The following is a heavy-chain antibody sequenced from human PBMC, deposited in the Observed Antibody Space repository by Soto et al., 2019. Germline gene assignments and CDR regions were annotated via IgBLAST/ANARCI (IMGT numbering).Heavy chain of an antibody. V-gene: IGHV1-69*01. CDR2: IIPLFGTA. D-gene: IGHD3-22*01. CDR3: AREHDSSAYYFDY. CDR1: GGTFSRNA. J-gene: IGHJ4*02. Sequence: QVQLVQSGAEVKKPGSSVKVSCKASGGTFSRNAINWVRQAPGHGLEWMGGIIPLFGTANYAQKFQGRVTITADESTSTAYMELSSLRSEDTAVYYCAREHDSSAYYFDYWGQGTLVTVSS.